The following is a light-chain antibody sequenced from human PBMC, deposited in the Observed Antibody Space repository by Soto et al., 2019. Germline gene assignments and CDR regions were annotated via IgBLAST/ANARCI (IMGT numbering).Light chain of an antibody. CDR1: QSVSSSY. J-gene: IGKJ5*01. CDR3: QQYGSSPIT. V-gene: IGKV3-20*01. CDR2: GAS. Sequence: EIVLTQSPGTLSLSPGERATLSCRASQSVSSSYLAWYQQKPGQAPRLLMFGASSRATGIPDRFSGSGSGTDFTLIISRLEPEDFAVYYCQQYGSSPITFGQGTRLEIK.